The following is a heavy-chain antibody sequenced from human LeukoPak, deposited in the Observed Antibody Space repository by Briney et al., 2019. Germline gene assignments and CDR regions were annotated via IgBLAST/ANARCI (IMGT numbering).Heavy chain of an antibody. V-gene: IGHV4-30-2*01. J-gene: IGHJ3*02. CDR1: GGSISSGGYY. CDR2: IYHSGST. Sequence: SETLSLTCTVSGGSISSGGYYWSWIRQPPGKGLVWIGYIYHSGSTYYNTSLKSRVTISVDRSKNQFSLKLSSVTAADTAVYYCAREVWGSYAFDIWGQGTMVTVSS. CDR3: AREVWGSYAFDI. D-gene: IGHD7-27*01.